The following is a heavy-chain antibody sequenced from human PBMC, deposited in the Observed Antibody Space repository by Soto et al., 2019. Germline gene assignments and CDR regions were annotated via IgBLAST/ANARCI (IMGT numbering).Heavy chain of an antibody. Sequence: QLQLQESGSGLVKPSQTLSLTCAVSGGSISSGCYSWSWIRQPPGKGLEWIGYIYHSGSTYYNPSLKSRVPRSVDRAKNQCSLKLSYVTAADTAVYYCARAGVLGAVAADSWGQGPLVTVSS. CDR1: GGSISSGCYS. J-gene: IGHJ4*02. D-gene: IGHD6-19*01. CDR3: ARAGVLGAVAADS. CDR2: IYHSGST. V-gene: IGHV4-30-2*01.